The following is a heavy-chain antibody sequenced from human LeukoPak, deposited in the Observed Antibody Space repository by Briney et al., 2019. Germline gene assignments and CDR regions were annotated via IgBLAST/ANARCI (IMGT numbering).Heavy chain of an antibody. J-gene: IGHJ4*02. D-gene: IGHD6-13*01. CDR3: AKGTPLPFIAAAGTAFDY. CDR2: ISGSGGST. CDR1: GFTLSSYA. Sequence: PGGSLRLSCAASGFTLSSYAMSWVRQAPGKGLEWVSAISGSGGSTYYADSVKGRFTISRDNSKNTLYLQMNSLRAEDTAVYYCAKGTPLPFIAAAGTAFDYWGQGTLVTVSS. V-gene: IGHV3-23*01.